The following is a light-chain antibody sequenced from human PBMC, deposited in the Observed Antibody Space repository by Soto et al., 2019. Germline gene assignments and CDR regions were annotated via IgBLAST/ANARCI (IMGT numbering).Light chain of an antibody. V-gene: IGKV1-8*01. CDR2: AAS. CDR1: QGISSY. CDR3: QQYYSYPYT. J-gene: IGKJ2*01. Sequence: AIRMTQSPSSFSASTGDRVTITCRASQGISSYLAWYQQKPGKDPKLLIYAASTLQSGVPSRFSGSGSGTDFPLTISCLQSEDFATYYCQQYYSYPYTFGQGTKLEIK.